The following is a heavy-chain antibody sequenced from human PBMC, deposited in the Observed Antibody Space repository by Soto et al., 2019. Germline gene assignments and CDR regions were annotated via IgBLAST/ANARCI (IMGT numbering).Heavy chain of an antibody. CDR3: ARGYCSGGSCYVQYYYYGMDV. D-gene: IGHD2-15*01. J-gene: IGHJ6*02. V-gene: IGHV1-69*13. Sequence: SVKVSCKASGGTFSSYAISWVRQAPGQGLEWMGGIIPIFGTANYAQKFQGRVTITADESTSTAYMELSSLRSEDTAVYYCARGYCSGGSCYVQYYYYGMDVWGQGTTVTVSS. CDR2: IIPIFGTA. CDR1: GGTFSSYA.